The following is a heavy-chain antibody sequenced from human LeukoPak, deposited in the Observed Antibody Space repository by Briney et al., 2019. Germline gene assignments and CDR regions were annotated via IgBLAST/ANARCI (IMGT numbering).Heavy chain of an antibody. V-gene: IGHV4-34*01. CDR3: ARGDFWSGYYRVGWFDP. J-gene: IGHJ5*02. D-gene: IGHD3-3*01. CDR1: GGSFSGFY. Sequence: PSETLSLTCAVSGGSFSGFYWSWLRQSPGTGLEWIGEINHSGSTNYNPSLKSRVTISVDTSKNQFSLKLSSVTAADTAVYYCARGDFWSGYYRVGWFDPWGQGTLVTVSS. CDR2: INHSGST.